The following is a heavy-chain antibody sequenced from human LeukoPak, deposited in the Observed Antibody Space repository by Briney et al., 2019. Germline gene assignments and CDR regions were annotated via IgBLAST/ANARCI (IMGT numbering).Heavy chain of an antibody. CDR2: ISYTGST. V-gene: IGHV4-59*08. D-gene: IGHD6-19*01. Sequence: PSETLSLTCTISGGSIGGDHWSWIRQAPGEGLEWIGYISYTGSTSYNPSLRSRVTISLNTPENQFSLRLTSVTAADTAVYYCARAVIGTSLVDFWGQGTLVAVSS. J-gene: IGHJ4*02. CDR3: ARAVIGTSLVDF. CDR1: GGSIGGDH.